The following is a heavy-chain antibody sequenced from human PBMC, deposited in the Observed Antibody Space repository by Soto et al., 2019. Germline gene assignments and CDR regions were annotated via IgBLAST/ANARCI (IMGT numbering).Heavy chain of an antibody. D-gene: IGHD2-15*01. CDR1: GYTFTTYY. CDR3: ARVYCSGGSCYGIDY. J-gene: IGHJ4*02. CDR2: INPSGGST. V-gene: IGHV1-46*01. Sequence: QVQLVQSGAEVKKPGASVKVSCKASGYTFTTYYMHWVRQAPGQGLEWMGIINPSGGSTSYAQKFQGRVTMTRDTSTSTFYMELSSLRSEDTAVYYCARVYCSGGSCYGIDYWGQGTLVTVSS.